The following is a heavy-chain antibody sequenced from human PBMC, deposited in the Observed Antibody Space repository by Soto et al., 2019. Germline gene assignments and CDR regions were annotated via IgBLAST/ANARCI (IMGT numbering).Heavy chain of an antibody. CDR3: ARQYCADRVPSYYYYYGMDV. CDR2: TIPIFGTA. V-gene: IGHV1-69*01. Sequence: QVQLVQSGAEVKKPGSSVKVSCKASGGTFSSYAISWVRQAPGQGLEWMGGTIPIFGTANYAQKFQGRVTITAVESTSTAYMELSSLRSEDTAVYYCARQYCADRVPSYYYYYGMDVWCQGTTVTVSS. J-gene: IGHJ6*02. D-gene: IGHD2-8*02. CDR1: GGTFSSYA.